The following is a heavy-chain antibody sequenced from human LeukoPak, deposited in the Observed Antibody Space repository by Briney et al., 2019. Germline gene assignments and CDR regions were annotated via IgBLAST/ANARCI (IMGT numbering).Heavy chain of an antibody. J-gene: IGHJ4*01. Sequence: GGSLRLSCAASGFTFSSYWMHWVRQAPGKGLVRVSRINSDGSSRSYADSVKGRFTISRDNAKNTLYLQMNSLRAADTAVYYCASLSMVTPFDYWSQGTLVTVSS. CDR2: INSDGSSR. CDR3: ASLSMVTPFDY. CDR1: GFTFSSYW. V-gene: IGHV3-74*01. D-gene: IGHD4-17*01.